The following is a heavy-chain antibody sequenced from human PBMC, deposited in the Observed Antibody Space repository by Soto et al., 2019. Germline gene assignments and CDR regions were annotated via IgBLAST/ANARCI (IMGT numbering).Heavy chain of an antibody. Sequence: VQLVESGGGLVKPGGSLRLSCAASGFTFSNAWMSWVRQAPGKGLEWVGRIKSKTDGATIDYAAPVKGRFTLSRDDSENTLYLQMNSLKTDDTAVYFCTAHDPINRNWGQGTLVTVSS. J-gene: IGHJ4*02. CDR3: TAHDPINRN. D-gene: IGHD1-1*01. CDR2: IKSKTDGATI. CDR1: GFTFSNAW. V-gene: IGHV3-15*01.